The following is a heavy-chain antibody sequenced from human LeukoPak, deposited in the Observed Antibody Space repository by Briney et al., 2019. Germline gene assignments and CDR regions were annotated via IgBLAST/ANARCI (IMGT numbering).Heavy chain of an antibody. J-gene: IGHJ5*02. CDR1: GGSISSSSYY. CDR2: IYYSGST. Sequence: SETLSLTCTVSGGSISSSSYYWGWIRQPPGKWLEWIGSIYYSGSTYYNPSLKSRVTISVDTSKNQFSLKLSSVTAADTAVYYCARHYYYGSGSLETFDPWGQGTLVTVSS. CDR3: ARHYYYGSGSLETFDP. V-gene: IGHV4-39*01. D-gene: IGHD3-10*01.